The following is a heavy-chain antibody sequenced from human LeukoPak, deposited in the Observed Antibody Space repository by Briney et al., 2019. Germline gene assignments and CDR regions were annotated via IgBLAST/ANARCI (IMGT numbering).Heavy chain of an antibody. V-gene: IGHV4-34*01. D-gene: IGHD3-22*01. CDR2: INHSGSA. CDR1: GGSFSGYH. Sequence: PSETLSLTCVVFGGSFSGYHWTWIRQSPGKGLQWIGQINHSGSANYNRSLKSRVTITIESSKNQFSLELSYVTAADSAMYYCARGKYDSSDYSGGWYYFDYWGQGSLVTVSS. CDR3: ARGKYDSSDYSGGWYYFDY. J-gene: IGHJ4*02.